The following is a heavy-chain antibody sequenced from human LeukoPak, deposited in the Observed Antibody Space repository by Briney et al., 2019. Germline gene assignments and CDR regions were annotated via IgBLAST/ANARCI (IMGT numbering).Heavy chain of an antibody. CDR2: INPNSGGT. CDR1: GYTFTGYY. J-gene: IGHJ4*02. V-gene: IGHV1-2*02. Sequence: ASVKVSCKASGYTFTGYYMHWVRQAPGQGLEWMGWINPNSGGTNYAQKSQGRVTMTRDTSISTAYMELSRLRSDDTAVYYCARSDPYGDYSGYFDYWGQGTLVTVSS. D-gene: IGHD4-17*01. CDR3: ARSDPYGDYSGYFDY.